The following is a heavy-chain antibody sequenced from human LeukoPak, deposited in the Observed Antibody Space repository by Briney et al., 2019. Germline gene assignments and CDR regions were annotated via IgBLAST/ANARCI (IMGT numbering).Heavy chain of an antibody. CDR3: ARVNMITFDY. V-gene: IGHV4-31*02. CDR1: GFTFSSYV. D-gene: IGHD3-16*01. CDR2: IYYSGST. J-gene: IGHJ4*02. Sequence: LRLSCAASGFTFSSYVMNWIRQHPGKGLEWIGYIYYSGSTYYNPSLKSRVTISVDTSKNQFSLKLSSVTAADTAVYYCARVNMITFDYWGQGTLVTVSS.